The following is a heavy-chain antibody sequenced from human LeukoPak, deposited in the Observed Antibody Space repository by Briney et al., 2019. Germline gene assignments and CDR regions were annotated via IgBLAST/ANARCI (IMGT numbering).Heavy chain of an antibody. V-gene: IGHV1-8*01. J-gene: IGHJ5*02. CDR1: GYTFTSYD. Sequence: ASVKVSCKASGYTFTSYDINWVRQATGQGLEWMGWMNPKSGNTGYAQKFQGRVTMTRNTSISTAYMELSSLGSEDTAVYYCARARPIAARRVNWFDPWGQGTLVTVSS. CDR3: ARARPIAARRVNWFDP. D-gene: IGHD6-6*01. CDR2: MNPKSGNT.